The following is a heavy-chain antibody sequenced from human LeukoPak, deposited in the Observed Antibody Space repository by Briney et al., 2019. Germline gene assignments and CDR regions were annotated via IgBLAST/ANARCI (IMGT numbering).Heavy chain of an antibody. CDR3: ARTLGDYVWGGYRLRRFDP. D-gene: IGHD3-16*02. V-gene: IGHV1-18*01. CDR1: GYTFTSYG. CDR2: ISAYNGNT. J-gene: IGHJ5*02. Sequence: ASVKVSCKASGYTFTSYGISWVRQAPGQGLEWMGWISAYNGNTNYAQKLQGRVTMTTDTSTSTAYMELRSLRSDDTAVYYCARTLGDYVWGGYRLRRFDPWGQGTLVTVSS.